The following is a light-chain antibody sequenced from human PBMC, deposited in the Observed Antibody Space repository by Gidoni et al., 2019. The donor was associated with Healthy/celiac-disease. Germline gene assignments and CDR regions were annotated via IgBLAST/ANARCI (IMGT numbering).Light chain of an antibody. CDR1: QSVSRN. CDR2: GAS. CDR3: QQYNNWPPLT. Sequence: EIVMTQSPATRSVSPGERATLSCRASQSVSRNLAWYQQKPCQPPRLLLYGASTSATSIPPRFSGSGSGTEFTLTISSLLSEDFAVYYFQQYNNWPPLTFGQGTRLEIK. J-gene: IGKJ5*01. V-gene: IGKV3-15*01.